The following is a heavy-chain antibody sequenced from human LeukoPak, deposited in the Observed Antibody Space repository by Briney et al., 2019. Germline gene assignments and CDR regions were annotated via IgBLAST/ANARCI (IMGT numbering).Heavy chain of an antibody. V-gene: IGHV1-18*01. J-gene: IGHJ6*03. D-gene: IGHD1-26*01. CDR3: ASVGSHYYYYMDV. Sequence: GASVKVSCEASGYTFTSYGISWVRQAPGQRLEWMGWISAYNGNTNYAQKLQGRVTMTTDTSTSTAYMELRSLRSDDTAVYYCASVGSHYYYYMDVWGKGTTVTVSS. CDR1: GYTFTSYG. CDR2: ISAYNGNT.